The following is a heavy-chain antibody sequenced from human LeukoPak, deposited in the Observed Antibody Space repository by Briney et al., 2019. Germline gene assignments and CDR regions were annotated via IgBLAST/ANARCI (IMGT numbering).Heavy chain of an antibody. Sequence: GGSLRLSCAASGFTVSNNYMSCVRQAPGKGLEWVANIKQDGSEKYYVESVKGRFTISRDNAKNSLYLQMNSLRGEDTAVYYCTRTDEGYWGQGTLVTVSS. V-gene: IGHV3-7*01. CDR3: TRTDEGY. J-gene: IGHJ4*02. CDR2: IKQDGSEK. CDR1: GFTVSNNY.